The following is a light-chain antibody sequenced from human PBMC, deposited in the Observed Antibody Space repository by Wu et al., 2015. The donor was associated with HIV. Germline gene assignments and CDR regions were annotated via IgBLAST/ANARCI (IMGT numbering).Light chain of an antibody. J-gene: IGKJ4*01. CDR3: QQHGNWPPIA. Sequence: EIVLTQSPATLSLSPGERATLSCRASQSVSSYLAWYQQKPGQAPRLLIYDASNRATGIPARFAGTGSGTDFTLIINGLEAQDSAVYYCQQHGNWPPIAFGGGT. CDR2: DAS. CDR1: QSVSSY. V-gene: IGKV3-11*01.